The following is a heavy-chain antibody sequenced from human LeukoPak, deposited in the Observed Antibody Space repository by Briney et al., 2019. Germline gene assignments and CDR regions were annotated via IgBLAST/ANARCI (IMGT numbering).Heavy chain of an antibody. CDR2: VFFSGTT. J-gene: IGHJ3*01. Sequence: PSETLSLTCDVSGDSINGSIYYWGWLRQPPGKGLEWIASVFFSGTTHYNPSLKSRVSISVDTAKNHFSLKMTSVTAADTGLYFCARRAPDTQWGGIMIHPFGAFDLWGQGTMVIVSS. CDR1: GDSINGSIYY. D-gene: IGHD3-10*01. V-gene: IGHV4-39*02. CDR3: ARRAPDTQWGGIMIHPFGAFDL.